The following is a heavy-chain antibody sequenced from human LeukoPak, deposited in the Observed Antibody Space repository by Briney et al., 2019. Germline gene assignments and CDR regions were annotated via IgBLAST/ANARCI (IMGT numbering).Heavy chain of an antibody. Sequence: SVKVSCKASGGTSSSYAISWVRQAPGQGLEWMGGIIPIFGTANYAQKFQGRVTITADESTSTAYMELSSLRSEDTAVYYCARVAYYYDRQFDYWGQGTLVTVSS. CDR1: GGTSSSYA. J-gene: IGHJ4*02. V-gene: IGHV1-69*01. CDR2: IIPIFGTA. D-gene: IGHD3-22*01. CDR3: ARVAYYYDRQFDY.